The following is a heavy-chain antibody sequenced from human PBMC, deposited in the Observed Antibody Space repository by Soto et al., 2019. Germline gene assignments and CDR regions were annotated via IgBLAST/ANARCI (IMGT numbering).Heavy chain of an antibody. V-gene: IGHV1-18*04. D-gene: IGHD4-17*01. CDR2: ISGFNDDR. J-gene: IGHJ4*02. Sequence: QAQLVQSGAEEKKPGASVKVSCKASGYTFTNYGISWVRQAPGQGLEWMGWISGFNDDRNYVQKFQGRITMTTDTSTGTAYMELRSLTSDDTAVYYCARDTYSDYVFDYWSQGTLVTVSS. CDR3: ARDTYSDYVFDY. CDR1: GYTFTNYG.